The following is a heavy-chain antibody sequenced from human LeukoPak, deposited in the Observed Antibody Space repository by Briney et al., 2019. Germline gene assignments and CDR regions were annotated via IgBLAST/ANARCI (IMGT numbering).Heavy chain of an antibody. CDR2: IYYSGST. V-gene: IGHV4-31*03. J-gene: IGHJ4*02. CDR1: GGSISSGGYY. CDR3: ARDHSGSFLGY. Sequence: SETLSLTCTVSGGSISSGGYYWSWIRQHPGKGLEWIGYIYYSGSTYYNPSLKSRVTISVDASKNQFSLKLSSVTAADTAVYYCARDHSGSFLGYWGQGTLVTVSS. D-gene: IGHD1-26*01.